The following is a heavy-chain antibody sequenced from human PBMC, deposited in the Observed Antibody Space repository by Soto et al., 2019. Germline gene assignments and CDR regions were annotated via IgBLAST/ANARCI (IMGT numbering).Heavy chain of an antibody. V-gene: IGHV3-23*01. CDR2: ISGGGDST. CDR1: GFSFSSYG. J-gene: IGHJ5*02. Sequence: EEQLLESGGGLVQPGGSLRLSCAASGFSFSSYGMSWVRQAPGKGLEWVSGISGGGDSTYYADSVKGRFTISRDKSKNTLYLQMNSLRAEDTAVYYCARGQDDYGDSDVWFDPWGQGTLVSVS. D-gene: IGHD4-17*01. CDR3: ARGQDDYGDSDVWFDP.